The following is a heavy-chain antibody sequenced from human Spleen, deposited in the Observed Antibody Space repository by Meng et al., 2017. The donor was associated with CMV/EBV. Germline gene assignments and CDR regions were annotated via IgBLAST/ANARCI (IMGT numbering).Heavy chain of an antibody. CDR1: GFTFSTFG. V-gene: IGHV3-30*02. CDR2: IRYDGTNE. CDR3: AKKGNPGATGYLDY. Sequence: SGFTFSTFGMHWVRQAPGKGLEWVAFIRYDGTNEYYADSVKGRFTISRDNSKNTLYLQMNSLRSEDTAVYYCAKKGNPGATGYLDYWGQGTLVTVSS. D-gene: IGHD1-26*01. J-gene: IGHJ4*02.